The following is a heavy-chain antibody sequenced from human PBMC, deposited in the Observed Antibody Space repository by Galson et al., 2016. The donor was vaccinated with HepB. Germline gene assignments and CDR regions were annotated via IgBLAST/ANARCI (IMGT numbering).Heavy chain of an antibody. V-gene: IGHV3-72*01. CDR2: TRNRRNSSIT. D-gene: IGHD5/OR15-5a*01. J-gene: IGHJ4*02. Sequence: SLRLSCAASGYTSSDHYMDWVRQATGKGLEWVGRTRNRRNSSITEYAASVRGRFTISRDDSKNSVYLQMNSLKTEDTAVYYCVRWVSGAADYWGQGALVTVSS. CDR1: GYTSSDHY. CDR3: VRWVSGAADY.